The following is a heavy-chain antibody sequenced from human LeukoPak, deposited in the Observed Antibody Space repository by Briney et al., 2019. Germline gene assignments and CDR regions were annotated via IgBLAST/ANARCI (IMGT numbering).Heavy chain of an antibody. CDR2: IYYSGST. Sequence: NASETLSLTCTVSGGSISSSSYYWGWIRQPPGKGLEWIGSIYYSGSTYYNPSLKSRVTISVDTSKNQFSLKLSSVTAADTAVYYCALGVVGVGDAFDIWGQGTMVTVSS. D-gene: IGHD3-3*01. V-gene: IGHV4-39*01. CDR3: ALGVVGVGDAFDI. CDR1: GGSISSSSYY. J-gene: IGHJ3*02.